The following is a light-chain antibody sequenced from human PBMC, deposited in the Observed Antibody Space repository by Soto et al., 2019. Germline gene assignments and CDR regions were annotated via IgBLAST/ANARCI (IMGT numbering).Light chain of an antibody. J-gene: IGLJ1*01. CDR2: SNN. CDR3: AAWDDSLNGRV. V-gene: IGLV1-44*01. Sequence: SLLAQTSTSSRTPGQSALISCPGRGSNIRSNTVNWYQQLPGTAPKLLIYSNNQRPSGVPDRFSGSKSGTSASLAISGLQSEDEADYYCAAWDDSLNGRVFGTGTKVTVL. CDR1: GSNIRSNT.